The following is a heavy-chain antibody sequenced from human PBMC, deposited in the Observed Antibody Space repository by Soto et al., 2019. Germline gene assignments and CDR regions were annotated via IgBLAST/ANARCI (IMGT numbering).Heavy chain of an antibody. D-gene: IGHD2-2*01. CDR2: INHSGST. CDR3: ARLGKYYQSLDP. CDR1: GESFSGYI. Sequence: SETLSLTCAVQGESFSGYIWTWIRQPPGKGLQWIGQINHSGSTYYNPSLKSRVTISLFTSNDQFSLELDSATAADTAVYYCARLGKYYQSLDPWGPGTLVT. V-gene: IGHV4-34*01. J-gene: IGHJ5*02.